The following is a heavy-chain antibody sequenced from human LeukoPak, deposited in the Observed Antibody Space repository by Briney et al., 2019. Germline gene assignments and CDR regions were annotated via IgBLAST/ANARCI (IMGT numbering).Heavy chain of an antibody. J-gene: IGHJ4*02. CDR1: GGSISGYY. CDR2: IYHSGST. D-gene: IGHD4-17*01. Sequence: PSETLSLTCTVSGGSISGYYWSWIRQPPGKGLEWIGYIYHSGSTNYNPSLTSRVTISVDTSRNQFSLKLRSVTAADTGVYYCARVYGDYVDYWGEGTLVTVSS. CDR3: ARVYGDYVDY. V-gene: IGHV4-59*01.